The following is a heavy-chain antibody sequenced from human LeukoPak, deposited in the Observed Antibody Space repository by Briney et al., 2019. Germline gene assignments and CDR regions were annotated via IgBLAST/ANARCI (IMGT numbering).Heavy chain of an antibody. CDR3: AVKGAVSGSFDY. J-gene: IGHJ4*02. CDR2: IYHSGTT. V-gene: IGHV4-4*02. D-gene: IGHD5-12*01. CDR1: GGSISSSNW. Sequence: PSETLSLTCAVSGGSISSSNWWRWVRQSPGKGLEWIGEIYHSGTTNYNPSLKSRVTISVDKSKNQFPLKLSSVTAADTAVYYCAVKGAVSGSFDYWGQGTLVTVSS.